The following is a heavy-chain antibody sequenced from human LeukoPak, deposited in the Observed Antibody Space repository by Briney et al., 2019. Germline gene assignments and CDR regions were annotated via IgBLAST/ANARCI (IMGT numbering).Heavy chain of an antibody. D-gene: IGHD6-19*01. V-gene: IGHV4-59*01. Sequence: SETLSLTCTVSGGSISSYYWSWIRQPPGKGLEWIGYIYYSGSTNYNPSLKSRVTISVDTSKNQFSLKLSSVTAADTAVYYCARGPPGYGGWYFFDYWGQGTLVTVSS. CDR3: ARGPPGYGGWYFFDY. J-gene: IGHJ4*02. CDR1: GGSISSYY. CDR2: IYYSGST.